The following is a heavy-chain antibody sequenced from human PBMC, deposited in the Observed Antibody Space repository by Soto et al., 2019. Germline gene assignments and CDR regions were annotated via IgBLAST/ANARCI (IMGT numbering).Heavy chain of an antibody. CDR1: GYTFTNYG. CDR2: VSPYNGNT. V-gene: IGHV1-18*01. J-gene: IGHJ4*02. Sequence: ASVKVSCKASGYTFTNYGISWVRQAPGQGLEWMGWVSPYNGNTNYEQNFKGRVTMTTDTTTSTTYMELRSLRSDDTAVYFCARDSVHGYDYWGQGTVVTVSS. D-gene: IGHD5-12*01. CDR3: ARDSVHGYDY.